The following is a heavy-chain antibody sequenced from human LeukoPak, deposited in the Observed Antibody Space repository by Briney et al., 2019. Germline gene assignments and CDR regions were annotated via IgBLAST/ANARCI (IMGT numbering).Heavy chain of an antibody. J-gene: IGHJ5*02. CDR3: TRHSEYSSSLSFDP. V-gene: IGHV3-73*01. CDR1: GFTFSVSA. CDR2: VRSRANNYAT. D-gene: IGHD6-6*01. Sequence: GGSLKLSCAASGFTFSVSAMHWVRQASGKGLEWVGRVRSRANNYATAYAASVKGRFTISRDDSKNMAHLQMNSLKTEDTAVYYCTRHSEYSSSLSFDPWGQGTLVTVSS.